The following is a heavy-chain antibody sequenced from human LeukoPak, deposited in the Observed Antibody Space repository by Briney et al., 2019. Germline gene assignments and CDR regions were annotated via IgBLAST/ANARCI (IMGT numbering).Heavy chain of an antibody. CDR3: AKGARGPDY. J-gene: IGHJ4*02. D-gene: IGHD3-10*01. V-gene: IGHV4-59*01. Sequence: PSETLSLTCTISGGSISSYYWSWIRQPPGKGLEWIGHIYYSGSTNYNPSLKSRVTISVDTSKNQFSLKVSSVTAVDTAVYYCAKGARGPDYWGQGTLVTASS. CDR2: IYYSGST. CDR1: GGSISSYY.